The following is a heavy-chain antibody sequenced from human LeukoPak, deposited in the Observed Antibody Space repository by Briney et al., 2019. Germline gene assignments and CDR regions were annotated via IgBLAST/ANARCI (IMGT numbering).Heavy chain of an antibody. V-gene: IGHV3-11*06. Sequence: PGGSLRLSCAASGFTFSDYYMNWIRQAPGKGLEWVSYISHTSSYTNYADSVKGRFTIPRDNAKNSLYLQMNSLRAEDTALYYCARDRTDYGAFDIWGQGTMVTVSS. J-gene: IGHJ3*02. D-gene: IGHD4-17*01. CDR2: ISHTSSYT. CDR3: ARDRTDYGAFDI. CDR1: GFTFSDYY.